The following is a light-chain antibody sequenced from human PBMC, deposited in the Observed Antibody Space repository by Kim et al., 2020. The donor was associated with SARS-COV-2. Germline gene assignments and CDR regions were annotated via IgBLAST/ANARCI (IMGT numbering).Light chain of an antibody. CDR3: QQYSSSLS. J-gene: IGKJ4*01. V-gene: IGKV3-20*01. Sequence: LSPGSEATISCRASQNVPTKNLAWYHQQPGQTPRLLIYDASRRATGIPARFSGSGSGTDFTLTIAGLEPEDFGVYYCQQYSSSLSFGGGTKVDIK. CDR2: DAS. CDR1: QNVPTKN.